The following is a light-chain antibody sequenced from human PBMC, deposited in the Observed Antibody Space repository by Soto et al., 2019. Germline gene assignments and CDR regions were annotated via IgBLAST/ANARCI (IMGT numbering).Light chain of an antibody. V-gene: IGLV1-40*01. CDR3: QSYDSSLGGNYV. Sequence: QSVLSQPPSVSVVPGQRVTISCTGSSSNIGAGYDAHWFQQVPGTAAKLLIYGSTNQPSGVTDRFSGSKSGTSASLAITGLQAEDEADYYCQSYDSSLGGNYVFGTGTKATVL. CDR2: GST. CDR1: SSNIGAGYD. J-gene: IGLJ1*01.